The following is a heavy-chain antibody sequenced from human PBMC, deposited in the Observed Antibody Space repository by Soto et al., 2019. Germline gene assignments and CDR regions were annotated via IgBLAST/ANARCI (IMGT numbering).Heavy chain of an antibody. J-gene: IGHJ4*02. CDR1: GGPRSSSSNY. V-gene: IGHV4-61*01. D-gene: IGHD4-17*01. CDR2: IYYSGST. Sequence: PSETLSRTCTVSGGPRSSSSNYWSWIRHPPGKGLEWIGYIYYSGSTNYNPSLKSRVTISVDTSKNQFSLKLSSVTAADTAVYYCARDSGDYGDYDYWGQGTLVTVSS. CDR3: ARDSGDYGDYDY.